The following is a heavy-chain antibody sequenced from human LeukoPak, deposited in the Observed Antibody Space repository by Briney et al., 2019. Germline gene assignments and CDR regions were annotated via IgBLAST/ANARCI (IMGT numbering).Heavy chain of an antibody. CDR2: FDPEDGET. CDR3: ATSPYCGGDCYLDYYYYMDV. D-gene: IGHD2-21*01. CDR1: GYTLTELS. Sequence: ASVKVSCKVSGYTLTELSMHWVRQAPGKGLEWMGGFDPEDGETIYAQKFQDRVTMTEDTSTDTAYMELSSLRSEDTAVYYCATSPYCGGDCYLDYYYYMDVWGKGTTVTVSS. V-gene: IGHV1-24*01. J-gene: IGHJ6*03.